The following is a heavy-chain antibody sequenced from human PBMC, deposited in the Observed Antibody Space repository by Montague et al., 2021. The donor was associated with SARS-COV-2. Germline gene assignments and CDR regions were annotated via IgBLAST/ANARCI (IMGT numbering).Heavy chain of an antibody. CDR3: ARTSASSDY. V-gene: IGHV6-1*01. CDR1: GDSVSMNSAA. Sequence: CAISGDSVSMNSAAWNWIRQSPSRGFERLGRTYYRSKWYNDYAVSVKSRITINPDTSKNQISLQLNSVTPEDTAVYYCARTSASSDYWGQGTLVTVSS. D-gene: IGHD1-26*01. CDR2: TYYRSKWYN. J-gene: IGHJ4*02.